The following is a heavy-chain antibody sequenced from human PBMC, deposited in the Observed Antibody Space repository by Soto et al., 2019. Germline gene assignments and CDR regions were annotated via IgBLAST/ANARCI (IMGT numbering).Heavy chain of an antibody. CDR3: VQATLGAFDC. CDR1: GLTFSAYA. D-gene: IGHD3-16*01. Sequence: PGRSLRLPCVLSGLTFSAYAMHWVRQAPVKGLEWVAIVPYDGSSKYYADSAKGRLTMSRDNSNNTLYLKMNRLRAEDAAVYYCVQATLGAFDCWGQGAQVTVSS. J-gene: IGHJ4*02. CDR2: VPYDGSSK. V-gene: IGHV3-30*04.